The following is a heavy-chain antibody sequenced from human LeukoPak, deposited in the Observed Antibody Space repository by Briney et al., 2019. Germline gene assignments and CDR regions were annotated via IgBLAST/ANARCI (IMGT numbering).Heavy chain of an antibody. J-gene: IGHJ4*02. CDR3: ATFHSYSSGWYFDY. CDR2: FDPEDGET. CDR1: GYTLTELS. V-gene: IGHV1-24*01. D-gene: IGHD6-19*01. Sequence: ASVKVSCKVSGYTLTELSMHWVRQAPGKGLEWMGGFDPEDGETIYAQKFQGRVTMTEDTSTDTAYTELSSLRSEDTAVYYCATFHSYSSGWYFDYWGQGTLVTVSS.